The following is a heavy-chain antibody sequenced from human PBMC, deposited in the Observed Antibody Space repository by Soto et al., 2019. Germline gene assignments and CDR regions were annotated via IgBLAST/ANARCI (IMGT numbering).Heavy chain of an antibody. D-gene: IGHD3-3*01. CDR1: GGSISSYY. CDR3: ARIPSPHVDFAPYDP. CDR2: IYYSGST. Sequence: PSETLSLTCTVSGGSISSYYWSWIRQPPGKGLEWIGYIYYSGSTNYNPSLKSRVTISVDTSKNQFSLKLSSVTAADTAVYYCARIPSPHVDFAPYDPWGQGTLVTVS. J-gene: IGHJ5*02. V-gene: IGHV4-59*01.